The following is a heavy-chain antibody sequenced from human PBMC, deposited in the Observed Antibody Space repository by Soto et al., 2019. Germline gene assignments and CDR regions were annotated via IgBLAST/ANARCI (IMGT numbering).Heavy chain of an antibody. CDR2: TSGSGGST. Sequence: EVKLLESGGGLVQPGGSLRLSCAASGFTFSNYAINWVRQAPGKGLVWVSVTSGSGGSTSYADSVKGRFTISRDNSKNTLELQMNSLRAEDTAVYYCAKGSPVGSYYGSSGFDYWGQGPLVTVSS. CDR1: GFTFSNYA. D-gene: IGHD3-22*01. J-gene: IGHJ4*02. V-gene: IGHV3-23*01. CDR3: AKGSPVGSYYGSSGFDY.